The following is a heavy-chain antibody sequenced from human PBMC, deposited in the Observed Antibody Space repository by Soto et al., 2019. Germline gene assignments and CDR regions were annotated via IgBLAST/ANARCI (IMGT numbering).Heavy chain of an antibody. J-gene: IGHJ5*02. CDR1: GGSISSYR. Sequence: SETLSLTCTVSGGSISSYRWSWIRQPAGKGLEWIGRLNTYGNTHYNPSLKSRVTVSVDTSRNQFFLTLRSVTAADSAVYHCGRESGETWDYEASWGQGTPVTVS. D-gene: IGHD1-7*01. V-gene: IGHV4-4*07. CDR3: GRESGETWDYEAS. CDR2: LNTYGNT.